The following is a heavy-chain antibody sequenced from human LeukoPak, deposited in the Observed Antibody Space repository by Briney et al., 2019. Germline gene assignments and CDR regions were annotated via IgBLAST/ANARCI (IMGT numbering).Heavy chain of an antibody. J-gene: IGHJ5*02. CDR1: GFTFSSYS. CDR3: ARDLFSSYYDSSDNWFDP. D-gene: IGHD3-22*01. Sequence: KSGGSLRLSCAASGFTFSSYSMNWVRQAPGKGLEWVSSISSSSSYIYYADSVKGRFTISRDNAKNSLYLQMNSLRAEDTAVYYCARDLFSSYYDSSDNWFDPWGQGTLVTVSS. CDR2: ISSSSSYI. V-gene: IGHV3-21*01.